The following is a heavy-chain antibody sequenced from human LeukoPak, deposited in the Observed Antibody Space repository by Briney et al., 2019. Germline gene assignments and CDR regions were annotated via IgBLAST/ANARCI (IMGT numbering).Heavy chain of an antibody. D-gene: IGHD6-19*01. CDR1: GFTVSSNY. Sequence: GGSLRLSCAASGFTVSSNYMSWVRQAPGKGLEWVSVIYSGGSTYYADSVKGRFTISRDNSKNTLHLQMNSLRAEDTAVYYCARSFDSSGWYSSFDYWGQGTLVTVSS. J-gene: IGHJ4*02. CDR3: ARSFDSSGWYSSFDY. CDR2: IYSGGST. V-gene: IGHV3-53*01.